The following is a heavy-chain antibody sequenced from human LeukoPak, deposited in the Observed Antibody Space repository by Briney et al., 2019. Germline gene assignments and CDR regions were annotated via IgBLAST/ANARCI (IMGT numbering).Heavy chain of an antibody. CDR2: ISYDGSNK. Sequence: PGGSLRLSCAASGFTFSSYGTHWVRQAPGKGLEWVAVISYDGSNKYYADSVKGRFTISRDNSKNTLYLQMNSLRAEDTAVYYCAKGSGSGSSPFDPWGQGTLVTVSS. CDR1: GFTFSSYG. V-gene: IGHV3-30*18. D-gene: IGHD3-10*01. CDR3: AKGSGSGSSPFDP. J-gene: IGHJ5*02.